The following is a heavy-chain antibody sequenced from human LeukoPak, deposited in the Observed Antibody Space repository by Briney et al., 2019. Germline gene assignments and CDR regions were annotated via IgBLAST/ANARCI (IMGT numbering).Heavy chain of an antibody. CDR3: AKNSVGGSYYPIDY. J-gene: IGHJ4*02. Sequence: PGGSLRLSCAASGFTFSNYAMTWVRQAPGKGLEWVSAISASGSSTYYADSVEGRFTISRDNSKNTLYLQMNSLRDDDTAIYSCAKNSVGGSYYPIDYWGQGTLVTVSS. V-gene: IGHV3-23*01. CDR1: GFTFSNYA. CDR2: ISASGSST. D-gene: IGHD1-26*01.